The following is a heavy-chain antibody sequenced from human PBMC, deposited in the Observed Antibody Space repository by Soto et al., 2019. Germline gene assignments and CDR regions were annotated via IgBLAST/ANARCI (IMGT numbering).Heavy chain of an antibody. CDR2: IIPIFGTA. V-gene: IGHV1-69*01. Sequence: QVQLVQSGAEVKKPGSSVKVSCKASGGTFSNYAISWVRQAPGEGLEWMGGIIPIFGTANYAQKFQGRVTITADESTRTAYMELSSLRSDDTAVYYCASPTGKLDYWGQGTLVTVSS. CDR3: ASPTGKLDY. D-gene: IGHD2-8*02. J-gene: IGHJ4*02. CDR1: GGTFSNYA.